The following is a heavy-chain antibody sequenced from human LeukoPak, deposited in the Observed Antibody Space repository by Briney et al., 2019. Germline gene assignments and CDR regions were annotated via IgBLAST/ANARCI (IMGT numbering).Heavy chain of an antibody. CDR1: GFTVSSSY. J-gene: IGHJ4*02. CDR3: ARWSKLWLYFDY. D-gene: IGHD5-18*01. V-gene: IGHV3-53*01. CDR2: IYSGGST. Sequence: PGGSLRLSCAASGFTVSSSYMSWVRQAPGKGLEWVSVIYSGGSTYYADSVKGRFTISRDNSKNTLYLQMNSLRAEDTAVYYCARWSKLWLYFDYWGQGTLVTVSS.